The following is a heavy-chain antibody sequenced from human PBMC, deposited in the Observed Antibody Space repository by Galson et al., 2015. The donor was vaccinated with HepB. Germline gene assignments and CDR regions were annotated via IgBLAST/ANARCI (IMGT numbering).Heavy chain of an antibody. Sequence: SVKVSCKVSGYTLSEISMHWVRQAPGKGLEWMGGFNPKDGETIYAQKFQGRVTMTEDTSTDTAYMELSSLRSEDTAVYYCAKARYDNSPPDYWGQGTLVTVSS. CDR3: AKARYDNSPPDY. J-gene: IGHJ4*02. V-gene: IGHV1-24*01. CDR2: FNPKDGET. CDR1: GYTLSEIS. D-gene: IGHD1-1*01.